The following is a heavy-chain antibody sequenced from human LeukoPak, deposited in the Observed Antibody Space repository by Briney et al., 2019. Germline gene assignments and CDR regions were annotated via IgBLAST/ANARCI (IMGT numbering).Heavy chain of an antibody. D-gene: IGHD3-22*01. J-gene: IGHJ4*02. CDR3: ARHPSSGYPYYFDY. CDR2: INHSGST. V-gene: IGHV4-34*01. CDR1: GGSFSGYY. Sequence: PSETLSLTCAVYGGSFSGYYWSWIRQPPGKGLEWIGEINHSGSTNYNPSLKSRVTISVDTSKNQFSLKLSSVTAADTAVYYCARHPSSGYPYYFDYWGQGTLVTVSS.